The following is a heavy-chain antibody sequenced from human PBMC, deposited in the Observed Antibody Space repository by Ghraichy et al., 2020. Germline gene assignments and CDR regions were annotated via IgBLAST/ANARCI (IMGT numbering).Heavy chain of an antibody. CDR1: GGSISSSSYY. Sequence: SETLSLTCTVSGGSISSSSYYWGWIRQPPGKGLEWIGSIYYSGSTYYNPSLKSRVTISVDTSKNQFSLKLSSVTAADTAVYYCARLQAAAGFNDAFDIWGQGTMVTVSS. V-gene: IGHV4-39*01. D-gene: IGHD6-13*01. CDR2: IYYSGST. J-gene: IGHJ3*02. CDR3: ARLQAAAGFNDAFDI.